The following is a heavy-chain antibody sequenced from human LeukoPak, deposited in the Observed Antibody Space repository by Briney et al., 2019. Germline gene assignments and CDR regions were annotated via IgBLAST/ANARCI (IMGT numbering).Heavy chain of an antibody. Sequence: SETLSLTCTVSGGSVSSGSYYWSWIRQPPGKGLEWIGYIYYSGSTNYNPSLKSRVTISVDTSKNQFSLKLSSVTAADTAVYYCARGGSAAYYFDYWGQGTLVTVSS. D-gene: IGHD3-10*01. J-gene: IGHJ4*02. CDR1: GGSVSSGSYY. CDR3: ARGGSAAYYFDY. CDR2: IYYSGST. V-gene: IGHV4-61*01.